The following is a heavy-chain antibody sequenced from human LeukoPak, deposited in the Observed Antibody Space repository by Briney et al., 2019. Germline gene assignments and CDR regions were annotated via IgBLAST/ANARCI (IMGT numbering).Heavy chain of an antibody. V-gene: IGHV3-7*01. CDR2: IKQDGSEK. CDR3: ARDAHCSSSDCYKPLWYFDL. J-gene: IGHJ2*01. CDR1: GFSFRSYW. D-gene: IGHD2-2*02. Sequence: GGSLRLSCAASGFSFRSYWMSWVRQAPGKGLEWVANIKQDGSEKYYVDSVKGRFTISRDDAKNSVFLQMSSLRAEDTAVYFCARDAHCSSSDCYKPLWYFDLWGRGTLVTVSS.